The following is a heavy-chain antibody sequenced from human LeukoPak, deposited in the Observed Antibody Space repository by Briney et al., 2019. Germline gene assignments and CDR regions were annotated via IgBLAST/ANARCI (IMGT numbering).Heavy chain of an antibody. V-gene: IGHV1-2*02. J-gene: IGHJ1*01. CDR3: AIYTGSYVRYFQH. Sequence: ASVKVSCKASGYTFTGYYMHWVRQAPGQGLEWMGWINPDSGDTNSAQKFLGRVSMTRDTYISTAYMELTRLRSDDTALYYCAIYTGSYVRYFQHWGQGTLVIVSS. CDR2: INPDSGDT. D-gene: IGHD1-26*01. CDR1: GYTFTGYY.